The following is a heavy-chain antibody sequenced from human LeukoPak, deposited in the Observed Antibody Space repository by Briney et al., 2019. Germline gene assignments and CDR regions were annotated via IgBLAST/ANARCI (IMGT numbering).Heavy chain of an antibody. CDR1: GFTFSSYA. Sequence: GGSLRLSCAASGFTFSSYAMSWVRQAPGKGLEWVSAISGSGGSTYYADSVKGRFTISRDNSKNTLYLQMNSLRAEDTAVYYCANSRTYSYGSGLSDHWGQGTLVTVSS. J-gene: IGHJ5*02. CDR2: ISGSGGST. D-gene: IGHD5-18*01. V-gene: IGHV3-23*01. CDR3: ANSRTYSYGSGLSDH.